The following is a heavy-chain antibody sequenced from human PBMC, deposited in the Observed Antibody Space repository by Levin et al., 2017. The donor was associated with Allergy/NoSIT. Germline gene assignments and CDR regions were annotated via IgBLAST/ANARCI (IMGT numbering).Heavy chain of an antibody. Sequence: SCAASGFTFRNSAMNWVRQAAGKGLEWLSGITGDGDDTHYADSVKGRFTISRDNSKNTLYLQMSSLRADDTATYYCAKGITIFGVGRLDYWGQGILVTVSS. CDR2: ITGDGDDT. CDR1: GFTFRNSA. D-gene: IGHD3-3*01. V-gene: IGHV3-23*01. CDR3: AKGITIFGVGRLDY. J-gene: IGHJ4*02.